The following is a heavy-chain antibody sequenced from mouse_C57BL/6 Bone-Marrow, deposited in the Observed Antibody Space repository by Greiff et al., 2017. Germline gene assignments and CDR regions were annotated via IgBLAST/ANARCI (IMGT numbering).Heavy chain of an antibody. CDR1: GYTFTSYG. V-gene: IGHV1-81*01. J-gene: IGHJ2*01. Sequence: VQVVESGAELARPGASVKLSCKASGYTFTSYGISWVKQRTGQGLEWIGEIYPRSGNTYYNEKFKGKATLTADKSSSTAYMELRSLTSEDSAVYFCARSRWFDYWGQGTTLTVSS. CDR2: IYPRSGNT. CDR3: ARSRWFDY. D-gene: IGHD1-1*02.